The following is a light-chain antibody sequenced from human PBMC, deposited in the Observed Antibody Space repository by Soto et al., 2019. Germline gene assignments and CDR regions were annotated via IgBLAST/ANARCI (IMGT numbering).Light chain of an antibody. CDR1: QSVISSH. CDR3: QQYNNWPLIT. J-gene: IGKJ5*01. CDR2: SAS. V-gene: IGKV3-20*01. Sequence: EIVLTQSPGTLSLSPGERATLSCRASQSVISSHLAWYQQKPGQAPRLLIYSASSRATGIPDRFSGSGSGTDFTLTISSLEPEDFAVYYCQQYNNWPLITFGQGTRLENK.